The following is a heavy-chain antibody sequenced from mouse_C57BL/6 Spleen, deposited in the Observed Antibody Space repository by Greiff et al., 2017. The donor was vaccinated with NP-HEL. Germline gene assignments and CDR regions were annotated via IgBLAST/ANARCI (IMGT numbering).Heavy chain of an antibody. CDR1: GYTFTDYE. Sequence: QVQLKESGAELVRPGASVTLSCKASGYTFTDYEMHWVKQTPVHGLEWIGAIDPETGGTAYNQKFKGKAILTADKSSSTAYMELRSLTSEDSAVYYCTRSYDGSSLHWYFDVWGTGTTVTVSS. CDR3: TRSYDGSSLHWYFDV. CDR2: IDPETGGT. D-gene: IGHD1-1*01. V-gene: IGHV1-15*01. J-gene: IGHJ1*03.